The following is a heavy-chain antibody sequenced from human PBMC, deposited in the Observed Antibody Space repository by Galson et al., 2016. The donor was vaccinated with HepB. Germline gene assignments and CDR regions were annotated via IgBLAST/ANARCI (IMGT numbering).Heavy chain of an antibody. D-gene: IGHD3-10*01. J-gene: IGHJ4*02. V-gene: IGHV3-30*18. CDR2: ISYDANNK. Sequence: SLRLSCAASGFIFSNFGMHWVRQALGKGLEWVAVISYDANNKYYEDSVKGRFTVSRDNSKNTLYLQLNSLRGDDTAVYYCAKATYSGTYFESWGQGTLVTVSS. CDR3: AKATYSGTYFES. CDR1: GFIFSNFG.